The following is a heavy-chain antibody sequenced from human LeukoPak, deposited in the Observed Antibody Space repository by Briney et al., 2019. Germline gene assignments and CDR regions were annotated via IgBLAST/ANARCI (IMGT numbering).Heavy chain of an antibody. D-gene: IGHD3-22*01. V-gene: IGHV4-31*03. J-gene: IGHJ4*02. CDR3: VRAPYDSTGPWDY. CDR1: GGSVSSGENY. Sequence: SQTLSLICTVSGGSVSSGENYWTWIRQHPGKGLEWIGYISNSGRTYYNPSLKSRVTISADTSKNQFYLKLNSVTAADTAVYYCVRAPYDSTGPWDYWGQGTPVTVPS. CDR2: ISNSGRT.